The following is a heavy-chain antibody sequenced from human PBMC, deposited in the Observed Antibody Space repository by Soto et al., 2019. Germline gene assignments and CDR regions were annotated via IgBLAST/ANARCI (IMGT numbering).Heavy chain of an antibody. CDR3: AKGGRPPREPFMDV. Sequence: GGSLRLSCAASGFTFSGFTFSSYAMTWVRQAPGKGLEWVSTISGTGVITYYADSVKGRFTISRDNSKDTLYLRMNSLRAEDTAVYYCAKGGRPPREPFMDVWGQGTTVTVSS. CDR1: GFTFSGFTFSSYA. D-gene: IGHD1-1*01. V-gene: IGHV3-23*01. J-gene: IGHJ6*02. CDR2: ISGTGVIT.